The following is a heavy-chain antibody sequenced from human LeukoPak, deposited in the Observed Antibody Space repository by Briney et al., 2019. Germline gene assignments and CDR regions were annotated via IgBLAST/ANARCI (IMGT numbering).Heavy chain of an antibody. Sequence: KPSETLSLTCTVSGVSISSSSYYWGWLRQPPGKGLEWIGSIYYSGSTYYNPSLKSRVTISVDTSKNQFSLKLSSVTAADTAVYYCARPGIVGAPGYFDYWGQGTLVTVSS. V-gene: IGHV4-39*01. D-gene: IGHD1-26*01. CDR2: IYYSGST. J-gene: IGHJ4*02. CDR3: ARPGIVGAPGYFDY. CDR1: GVSISSSSYY.